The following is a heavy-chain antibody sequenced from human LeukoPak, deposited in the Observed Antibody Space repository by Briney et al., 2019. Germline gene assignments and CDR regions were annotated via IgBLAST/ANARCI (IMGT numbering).Heavy chain of an antibody. Sequence: PGGSLRLSCAASGFTFSSYSMNWVRQAPGKGLEWVSYISSSSSTIYYADSVKGRFTISRDNAKNSLYLQMNSLRDEDTAVYYCARDLSYYDFWSGCQGMDVWGQGTTVTVSS. CDR3: ARDLSYYDFWSGCQGMDV. J-gene: IGHJ6*02. CDR2: ISSSSSTI. D-gene: IGHD3-3*01. CDR1: GFTFSSYS. V-gene: IGHV3-48*02.